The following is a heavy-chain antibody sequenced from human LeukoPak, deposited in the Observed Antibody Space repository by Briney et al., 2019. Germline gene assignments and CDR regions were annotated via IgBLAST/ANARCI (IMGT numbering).Heavy chain of an antibody. CDR3: VKERSLRFCSGSSCRDAFDI. CDR2: VSHNADKT. CDR1: GFTFSNYP. D-gene: IGHD2-15*01. J-gene: IGHJ3*02. V-gene: IGHV3-23*01. Sequence: PGGSLRLSCAASGFTFSNYPMSWVRQAPGTGLEWVSAVSHNADKTYYADSVKGRFTVSRDNFRNTVYLQMNGLRAEDTAVYTCVKERSLRFCSGSSCRDAFDIWGQGTVVTVSS.